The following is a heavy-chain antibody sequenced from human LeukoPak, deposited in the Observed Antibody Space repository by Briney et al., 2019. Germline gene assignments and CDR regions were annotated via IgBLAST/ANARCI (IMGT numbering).Heavy chain of an antibody. Sequence: GGSLRLSCEASGFTFSAYAMTWVRQALGKGLEWVSSIGSDNKPHYSESVKGRFAISRDNSKNMLFLQLNSLRAEDTALYYCAKDRIQLWPRNPPHEIDFWGHGTLVAVSS. V-gene: IGHV3-23*01. CDR1: GFTFSAYA. CDR3: AKDRIQLWPRNPPHEIDF. D-gene: IGHD5-18*01. J-gene: IGHJ4*01. CDR2: IGSDNKP.